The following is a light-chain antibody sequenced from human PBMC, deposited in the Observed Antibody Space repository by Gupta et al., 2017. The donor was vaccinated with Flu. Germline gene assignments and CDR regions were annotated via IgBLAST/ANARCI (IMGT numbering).Light chain of an antibody. J-gene: IGKJ4*01. Sequence: PGKPAKVLINWASIREYGVPDRFSGSGSGTDFILTINSLQAEDVAVYYCPQSYGIPRTFVGGTMVEIK. V-gene: IGKV4-1*01. CDR3: PQSYGIPRT. CDR2: WAS.